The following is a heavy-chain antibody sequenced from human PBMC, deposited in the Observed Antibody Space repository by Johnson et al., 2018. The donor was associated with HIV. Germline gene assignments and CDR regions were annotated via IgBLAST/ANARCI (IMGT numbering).Heavy chain of an antibody. D-gene: IGHD6-19*01. CDR1: GFTFTFYW. J-gene: IGHJ3*02. Sequence: VQLVESGGGLVQPGGSLRLSCEVSGFTFTFYWMSWVRQSPGKGLEWVANIKKDGSEKYYVDSVKGRFTISRDNAKNSLYLQMNSLRAEDTAVYYCAREFGYSSGWYRDDAFDIWCQGTMVTVSS. CDR2: IKKDGSEK. V-gene: IGHV3-7*01. CDR3: AREFGYSSGWYRDDAFDI.